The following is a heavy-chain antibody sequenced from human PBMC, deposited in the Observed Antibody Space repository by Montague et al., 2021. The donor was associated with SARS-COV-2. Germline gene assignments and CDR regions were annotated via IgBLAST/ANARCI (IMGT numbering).Heavy chain of an antibody. V-gene: IGHV3-30*04. Sequence: SLRLSCAASGFTFSSYAMHWVRQAPGKGLEWVAVISYDGSNKYYADSVKGRFTISRDNSKNTLYLQVNSLRAEDTAVYYCAIDLGFYGMDVWGQGTTVTVSS. J-gene: IGHJ6*02. CDR2: ISYDGSNK. CDR3: AIDLGFYGMDV. CDR1: GFTFSSYA.